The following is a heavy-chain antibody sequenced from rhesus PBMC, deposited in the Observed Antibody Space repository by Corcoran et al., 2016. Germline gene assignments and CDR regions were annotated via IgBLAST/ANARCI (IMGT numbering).Heavy chain of an antibody. D-gene: IGHD1-20*01. CDR1: GGSISSNY. CDR3: ARDGSWNNPVPFDY. CDR2: ISGSGGST. J-gene: IGHJ4*01. V-gene: IGHV4-173*01. Sequence: QLQLQESGPGLVKPSETLSLTCAVAGGSISSNYWSWLRQPPGKGLEWIGRISGSGGSTDYNPSLKSRVTISTDTSKNQFSLKLRSVTAADTAVYYCARDGSWNNPVPFDYWGQGVLVTVSS.